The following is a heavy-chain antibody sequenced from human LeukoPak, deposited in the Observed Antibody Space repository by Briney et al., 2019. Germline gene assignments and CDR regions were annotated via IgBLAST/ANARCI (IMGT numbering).Heavy chain of an antibody. CDR1: GYTFTSYG. CDR2: ISAYNGNT. CDR3: ARAARQLWLLPPPYYYYMDV. Sequence: ASVKVSCKASGYTFTSYGISWVRQAPGQGLEWMGWISAYNGNTNYAQKLQGRVTMTTDTSTSTAYMELRSLRSDDTAVYYCARAARQLWLLPPPYYYYMDVWGKGTTVTVSS. D-gene: IGHD5-18*01. J-gene: IGHJ6*03. V-gene: IGHV1-18*01.